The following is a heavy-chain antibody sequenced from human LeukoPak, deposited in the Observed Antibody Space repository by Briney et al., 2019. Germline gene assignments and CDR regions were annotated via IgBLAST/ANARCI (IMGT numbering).Heavy chain of an antibody. CDR2: IYYSGST. Sequence: PSETLSLTCTVSGGPISSGGYYWSWIRQHPGKGLEWIGYIYYSGSTYYNPSLKSRVTISVDTSKNQFSLKLSSVTAADTAVYYCARIYDSSGYPIDYWGQGTLVTVSS. CDR1: GGPISSGGYY. J-gene: IGHJ4*02. D-gene: IGHD3-22*01. V-gene: IGHV4-31*03. CDR3: ARIYDSSGYPIDY.